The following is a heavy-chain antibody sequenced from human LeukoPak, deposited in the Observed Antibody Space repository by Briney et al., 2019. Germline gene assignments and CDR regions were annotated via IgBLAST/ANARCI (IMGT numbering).Heavy chain of an antibody. J-gene: IGHJ4*02. D-gene: IGHD3-22*01. V-gene: IGHV3-33*01. CDR1: GFSFRSYC. CDR3: ARGGYDSSGYPYYYFDY. Sequence: GRALRLSCAASGFSFRSYCMHWVRQAPAKGLEWVAVIWYDGSNKYYADSVKGRFTIFRDNSKNTLYLQMNSLRAEDTAVYYCARGGYDSSGYPYYYFDYWGQGTLVTVSS. CDR2: IWYDGSNK.